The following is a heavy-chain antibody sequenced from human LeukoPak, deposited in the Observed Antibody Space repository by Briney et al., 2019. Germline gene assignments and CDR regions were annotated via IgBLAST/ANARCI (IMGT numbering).Heavy chain of an antibody. CDR1: GGSINSSDW. CDR3: ARFRDYYGSGSYYISSGFDY. D-gene: IGHD3-10*01. Sequence: SETLSLTCAVSGGSINSSDWWSWVRQPPGKGLEWIGEIYHSGSTNYNPSLKSRVTISVDKSKNQFSLKLSSVTAADTAVYYCARFRDYYGSGSYYISSGFDYWGQGTLVTVSS. CDR2: IYHSGST. J-gene: IGHJ4*02. V-gene: IGHV4-4*02.